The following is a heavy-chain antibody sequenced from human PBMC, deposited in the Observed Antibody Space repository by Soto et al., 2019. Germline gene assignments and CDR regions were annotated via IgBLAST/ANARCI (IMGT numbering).Heavy chain of an antibody. Sequence: QVQLVESGGGVVQPGRSLRLSCAASGFTLSGNDMHWVRQAPGKWPEWVAVMSYDGSRQYYADSVKGRFTISRDTSKSTLYLQTNSLTTEDTAVYYCARGGWYASWSSSDCWGQGTLVTVSS. D-gene: IGHD2-2*01. CDR3: ARGGWYASWSSSDC. V-gene: IGHV3-30*03. CDR2: MSYDGSRQ. CDR1: GFTLSGND. J-gene: IGHJ4*02.